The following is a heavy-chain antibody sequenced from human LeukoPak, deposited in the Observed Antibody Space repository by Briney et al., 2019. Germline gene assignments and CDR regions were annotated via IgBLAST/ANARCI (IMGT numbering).Heavy chain of an antibody. CDR3: AREGPWYYYDSSGYADY. J-gene: IGHJ4*02. D-gene: IGHD3-22*01. CDR1: GYSFTSYS. Sequence: ASVKVSRKASGYSFTSYSISWVRQAPGQGLEWMRWISTYNGNTNYTQKLQGRVTMTTDTSTTTAYMELRSLRSDDTAVYYCAREGPWYYYDSSGYADYWGQGTLVIVSS. V-gene: IGHV1-18*01. CDR2: ISTYNGNT.